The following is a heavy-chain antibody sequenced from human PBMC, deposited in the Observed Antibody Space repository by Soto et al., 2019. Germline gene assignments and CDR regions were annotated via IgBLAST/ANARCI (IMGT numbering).Heavy chain of an antibody. J-gene: IGHJ6*03. D-gene: IGHD1-20*01. V-gene: IGHV4-34*01. CDR1: GGSFSGYY. CDR2: INHSGST. CDR3: GTITPYVRGYMDV. Sequence: QVQLQQWGAGLLKPSETLSLTCAVYGGSFSGYYWSWIRQPPGKGLEWIGEINHSGSTNYNPSLKSRVTISVDTSKNQFSLKLGSVTAADTAVYYCGTITPYVRGYMDVWGKGTTVTVSS.